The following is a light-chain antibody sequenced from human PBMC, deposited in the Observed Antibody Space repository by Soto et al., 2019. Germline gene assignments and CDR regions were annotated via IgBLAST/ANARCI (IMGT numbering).Light chain of an antibody. V-gene: IGLV1-44*01. CDR2: SNT. J-gene: IGLJ2*01. CDR3: AAWDVSLNGMV. Sequence: QSVLTQPPSAPGTPGQRVTISCSGSSSNIGSNTVSWYQQLPGTAPKLVMYSNTRRPSGVPDRFSASKSGTSVSLVISGLQSEDDGDYYCAAWDVSLNGMVFGGGTQLTVL. CDR1: SSNIGSNT.